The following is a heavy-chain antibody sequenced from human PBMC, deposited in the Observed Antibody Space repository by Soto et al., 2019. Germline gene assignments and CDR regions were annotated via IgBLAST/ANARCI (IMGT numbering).Heavy chain of an antibody. J-gene: IGHJ4*02. CDR2: IKSDGSSR. CDR1: GFIFSSYW. Sequence: EVQLVESGGGLVQPGGSLRLSCAASGFIFSSYWMHWVRQAPGKGLVWVSRIKSDGSSRNYADSVKGRFTISRDNAKNTLYLQMDSLRVEDTALYYCAREGMTTVTTNFDYWGQGILVTVSS. V-gene: IGHV3-74*01. CDR3: AREGMTTVTTNFDY. D-gene: IGHD4-17*01.